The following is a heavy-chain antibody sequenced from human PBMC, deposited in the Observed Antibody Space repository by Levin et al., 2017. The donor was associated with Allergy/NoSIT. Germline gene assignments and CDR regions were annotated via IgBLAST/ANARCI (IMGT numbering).Heavy chain of an antibody. V-gene: IGHV1-2*02. CDR3: AREKVRAVAGLDY. D-gene: IGHD6-19*01. J-gene: IGHJ4*02. CDR2: INPKSGAT. Sequence: GLEWMGWINPKSGATNYAQNFQDRVTMTRDTSISTAYMELSSLRSDDTAVYYCAREKVRAVAGLDYWGQGTLVTVSS.